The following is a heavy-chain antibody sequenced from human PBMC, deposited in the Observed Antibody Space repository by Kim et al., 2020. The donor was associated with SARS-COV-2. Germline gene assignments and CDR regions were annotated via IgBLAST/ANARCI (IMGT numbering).Heavy chain of an antibody. D-gene: IGHD5-12*01. J-gene: IGHJ4*02. CDR3: ARLRGYSGYDPFDY. Sequence: ADPVKGRFTIPRDNAKHSLYMQMNRLRAEDMAVYYCARLRGYSGYDPFDYWGQGTLVTVSS. V-gene: IGHV3-11*06.